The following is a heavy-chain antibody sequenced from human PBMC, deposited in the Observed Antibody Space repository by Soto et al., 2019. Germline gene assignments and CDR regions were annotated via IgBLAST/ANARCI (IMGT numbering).Heavy chain of an antibody. V-gene: IGHV4-34*01. CDR2: INDRGSI. J-gene: IGHJ2*01. CDR3: SRESRDILTGPPWVWYCDL. CDR1: GGSFSGYY. Sequence: QVQLQQWGAGPLRPLETLSLTCGVSGGSFSGYYWAWIRQSPGTGLEWIGEINDRGSINYNPSLKSRVSISVDTSKNHYSLNLRSVTVADAAVDYCSRESRDILTGPPWVWYCDLWGRGTLVTVSS. D-gene: IGHD3-9*01.